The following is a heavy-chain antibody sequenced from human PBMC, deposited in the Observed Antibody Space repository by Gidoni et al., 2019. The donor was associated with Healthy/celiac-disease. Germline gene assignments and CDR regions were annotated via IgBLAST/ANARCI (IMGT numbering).Heavy chain of an antibody. Sequence: EVQLLESGGGLVQPGGSLRLSCAASGFTFSSYDMSWVRQAPGKGLEWCSAISGSGGSTYYADSVKGRFTISRDNSKNTLYLQMNSLRAEDTAVYYCAKRPWGFGELTPFDYWGQGTLVTVSS. CDR3: AKRPWGFGELTPFDY. V-gene: IGHV3-23*01. D-gene: IGHD3-10*01. J-gene: IGHJ4*02. CDR2: ISGSGGST. CDR1: GFTFSSYD.